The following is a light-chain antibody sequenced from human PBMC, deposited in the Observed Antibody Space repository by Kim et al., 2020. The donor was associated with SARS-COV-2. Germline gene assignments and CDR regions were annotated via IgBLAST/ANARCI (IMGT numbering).Light chain of an antibody. Sequence: QSVLVQPPSASGNPGQRVTISCSGINSHIGSNPISWYQQAPGAAPKLLIYSNDQRPSGVPARFSGSKSGASASLAISGLQSEDEADYYCAVWDDSLNGRVFGGGTQLTVL. CDR1: NSHIGSNP. V-gene: IGLV1-44*01. CDR2: SND. J-gene: IGLJ3*02. CDR3: AVWDDSLNGRV.